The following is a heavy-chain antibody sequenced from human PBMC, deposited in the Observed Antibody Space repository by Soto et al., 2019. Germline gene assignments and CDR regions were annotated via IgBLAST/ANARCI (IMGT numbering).Heavy chain of an antibody. J-gene: IGHJ6*02. D-gene: IGHD3-10*01. CDR2: IKQDGNER. CDR3: AKHLTRPYSYGMDV. CDR1: GFTFSSYW. V-gene: IGHV3-7*05. Sequence: EVQLVESGGDLVQPGGSLRLSCAASGFTFSSYWMSWVRQAPGKGLEWVANIKQDGNERHYVDSVKGRFTISRDNGKNSLYLQMNSLRAEDTAVYYCAKHLTRPYSYGMDVWGQGTTVIVSS.